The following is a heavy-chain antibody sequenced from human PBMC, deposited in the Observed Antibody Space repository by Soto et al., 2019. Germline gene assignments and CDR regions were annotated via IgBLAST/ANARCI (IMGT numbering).Heavy chain of an antibody. CDR1: GYTFTSYG. D-gene: IGHD2-21*02. CDR2: IIPIFGTA. V-gene: IGHV1-69*13. Sequence: ASVKVSGKASGYTFTSYGISWVRQAPGQGLEWMGGIIPIFGTANYAQKFQGRVTITADESTSTAYMELSSLRSEDTAVYYCARADCGGDCYAGYWGQGTLVTVSS. J-gene: IGHJ4*02. CDR3: ARADCGGDCYAGY.